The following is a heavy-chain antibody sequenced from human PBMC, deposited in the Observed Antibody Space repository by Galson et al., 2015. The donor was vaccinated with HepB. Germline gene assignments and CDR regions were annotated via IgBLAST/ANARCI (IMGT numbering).Heavy chain of an antibody. CDR2: IRSKGSNYAT. D-gene: IGHD6-13*01. CDR1: GFTFSGSA. J-gene: IGHJ4*02. Sequence: SLRLYCAASGFTFSGSAIHWVRQASGKGPEWVGRIRSKGSNYATLSVPSLKGRFTISRDDSKDMAYLHMKSLKTEDTALYYCIRSGDFSGYSSRWGQGTLVTVSS. V-gene: IGHV3-73*01. CDR3: IRSGDFSGYSSR.